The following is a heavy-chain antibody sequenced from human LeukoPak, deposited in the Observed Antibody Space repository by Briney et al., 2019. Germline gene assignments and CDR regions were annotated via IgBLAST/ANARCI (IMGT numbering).Heavy chain of an antibody. V-gene: IGHV3-23*01. CDR2: ISGSGGST. J-gene: IGHJ4*02. D-gene: IGHD6-19*01. CDR1: GFTFSSYA. CDR3: SISATVAGTRVFDY. Sequence: GGSLRLSCAASGFTFSSYAMSWVRQDPGKGLEWVSAISGSGGSTYYADSSMGGFTISRDNSKNKLYLQMNSLRTEETAVDYCSISATVAGTRVFDYWGQGTLVTVSS.